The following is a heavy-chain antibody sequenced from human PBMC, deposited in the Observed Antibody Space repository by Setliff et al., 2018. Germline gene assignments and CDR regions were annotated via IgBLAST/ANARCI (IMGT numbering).Heavy chain of an antibody. CDR3: ARDLSSSLSEGWFDP. J-gene: IGHJ5*02. V-gene: IGHV4-59*02. Sequence: KTSETLSLTCTVSGGSVRGYYWSWIRQPPGKGLEWIGYMYYSGDTNYNPSLKSRVTISVDTSKNQFSLELSSVTAADTAVYYCARDLSSSLSEGWFDPWGQGTLVTVSS. CDR2: MYYSGDT. CDR1: GGSVRGYY.